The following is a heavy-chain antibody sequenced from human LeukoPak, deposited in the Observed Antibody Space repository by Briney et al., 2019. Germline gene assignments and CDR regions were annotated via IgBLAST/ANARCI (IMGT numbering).Heavy chain of an antibody. CDR1: GFTFSTYT. CDR3: AKANVALPFDY. CDR2: ISSTSSYI. J-gene: IGHJ4*02. Sequence: PGESLRLSCAASGFTFSTYTMNWVRQAPGKGLEWVSYISSTSSYIYYADSVKGRFTISRDNSKNTLYLQMNSLRAEDTAVYYCAKANVALPFDYWGQGTLVTVSS. D-gene: IGHD1-1*01. V-gene: IGHV3-21*04.